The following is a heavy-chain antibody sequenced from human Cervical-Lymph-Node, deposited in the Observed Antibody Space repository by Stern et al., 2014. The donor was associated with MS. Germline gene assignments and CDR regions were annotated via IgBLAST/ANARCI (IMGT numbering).Heavy chain of an antibody. CDR2: IIPIIGTA. CDR3: ARDNRHSDTTGSYAFDI. J-gene: IGHJ3*02. CDR1: GVSFSSYA. V-gene: IGHV1-69*06. D-gene: IGHD3-22*01. Sequence: VQLVQSGAEVKKPGSSVKVSCKASGVSFSSYAFNWVRLGPGPGLEWMGRIIPIIGTANYAQKFQGRVTSAADTFTRTVYMELSSLTSEDTAVYYCARDNRHSDTTGSYAFDIWGQGTVVTVSS.